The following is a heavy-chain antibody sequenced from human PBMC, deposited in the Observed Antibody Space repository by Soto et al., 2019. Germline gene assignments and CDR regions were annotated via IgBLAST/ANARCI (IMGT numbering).Heavy chain of an antibody. CDR2: INAGNGNT. J-gene: IGHJ4*02. CDR1: GYTFTSYA. CDR3: ARDRYGDYALYYFDY. V-gene: IGHV1-3*01. Sequence: ASVKVSCKASGYTFTSYAMHWVRQAPGQRLEWMGWINAGNGNTKYSQKFQGRVTTTRDTSASTAYMELSSLRSEDTAVYYCARDRYGDYALYYFDYWGQGTLVTVSS. D-gene: IGHD4-17*01.